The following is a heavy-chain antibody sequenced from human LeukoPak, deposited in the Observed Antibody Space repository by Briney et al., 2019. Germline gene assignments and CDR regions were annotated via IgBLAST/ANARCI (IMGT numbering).Heavy chain of an antibody. CDR3: ARRSGDSSGYYEGHWYFDL. D-gene: IGHD3-22*01. Sequence: SVKVSCRASGGTFSSYAISWVRQAPGQGLEWMGGIIPIFGTANYAQKFQGRVTITADESTSTAYMELSSLRSEDTAVYYCARRSGDSSGYYEGHWYFDLWGRGTLVTVSS. V-gene: IGHV1-69*13. CDR1: GGTFSSYA. J-gene: IGHJ2*01. CDR2: IIPIFGTA.